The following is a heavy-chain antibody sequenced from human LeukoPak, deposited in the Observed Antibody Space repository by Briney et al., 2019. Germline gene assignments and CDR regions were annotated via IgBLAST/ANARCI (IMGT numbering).Heavy chain of an antibody. Sequence: GGSLRLSCAASGFTFSDYYMSWIRQAPGKGLEWVSSITSPVGRIYYADSLKGRITISRDNARSSLYLQMTSLRAEDTAVYYCATDGRSSGWYGFDYWGQGTLVTVSS. J-gene: IGHJ4*02. D-gene: IGHD6-19*01. V-gene: IGHV3-11*04. CDR2: ITSPVGRI. CDR3: ATDGRSSGWYGFDY. CDR1: GFTFSDYY.